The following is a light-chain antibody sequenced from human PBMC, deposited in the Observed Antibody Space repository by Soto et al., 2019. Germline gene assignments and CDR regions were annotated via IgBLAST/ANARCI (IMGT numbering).Light chain of an antibody. CDR1: QSVSNNY. Sequence: EVGLTQSQGPVSLSSRESANLSCRARQSVSNNYLAWYQQKPGQAPRLLIYGASNRATGIPDRFSGSGSGTDFTLTISRLEPEDFAVYYCQQYGGSPRTFGQGTKVDIK. J-gene: IGKJ1*01. CDR3: QQYGGSPRT. V-gene: IGKV3-20*01. CDR2: GAS.